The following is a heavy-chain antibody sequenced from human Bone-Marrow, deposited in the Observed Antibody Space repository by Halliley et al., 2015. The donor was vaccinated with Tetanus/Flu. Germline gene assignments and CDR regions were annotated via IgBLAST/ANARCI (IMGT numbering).Heavy chain of an antibody. CDR3: AREFFGSGSPPYFDY. V-gene: IGHV1-69*06. D-gene: IGHD3-10*01. J-gene: IGHJ4*02. Sequence: QLVQSGAAVKKPGSSVKVSCQAAGGTLGNHGITWVRQAPGQRHEWMGGIVPILGTTVYAQNFRGRVTISAEKSTTTVYMELRSLTSDDTAVYYCAREFFGSGSPPYFDYWGQGVLVTVSS. CDR1: GGTLGNHG. CDR2: IVPILGTT.